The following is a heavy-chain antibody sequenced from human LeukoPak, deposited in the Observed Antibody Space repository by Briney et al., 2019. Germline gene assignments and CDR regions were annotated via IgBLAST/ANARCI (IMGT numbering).Heavy chain of an antibody. CDR2: ISGSGTTT. CDR1: GFTFSSYA. V-gene: IGHV3-23*01. J-gene: IGHJ4*02. D-gene: IGHD1-26*01. CDR3: AKRVGALKYSFDY. Sequence: GGSLRLSCAASGFTFSSYAMSWVRQAPGKGLEWVSAISGSGTTTNYADSGKGRFTISRDNSKNTLYPQMTSLRPEDTAVYSCAKRVGALKYSFDYWGQGTLVTVSS.